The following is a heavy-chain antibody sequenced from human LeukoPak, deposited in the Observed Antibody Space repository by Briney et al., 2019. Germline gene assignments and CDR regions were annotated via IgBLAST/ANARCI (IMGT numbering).Heavy chain of an antibody. CDR1: GGSIIGGNYY. D-gene: IGHD5-18*01. J-gene: IGHJ4*02. CDR2: FYSRESA. CDR3: ARFTTTPGGYTYGRGVFDY. V-gene: IGHV4-61*02. Sequence: PSETLSLTSTVPGGSIIGGNYYSSWIRQPAGKGLEWIVRFYSRESANYNPSLKSRVTISIDTSKNQFSLRLTSVTAADTAVYYCARFTTTPGGYTYGRGVFDYWGQGTPVIVSS.